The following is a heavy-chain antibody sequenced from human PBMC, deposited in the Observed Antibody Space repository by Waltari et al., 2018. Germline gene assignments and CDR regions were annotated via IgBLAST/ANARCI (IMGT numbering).Heavy chain of an antibody. D-gene: IGHD6-19*01. CDR2: INHSGST. CDR1: GGSFSGYY. CDR3: ARTQPLPHYSSGWYYY. J-gene: IGHJ4*02. V-gene: IGHV4-34*01. Sequence: QVQLQQWGAGLLKPSETLSLTCAVYGGSFSGYYWSWIRRLPGKGLEWIGEINHSGSTNSYPTVKSRVTASVDTSMNQFTLKVSSVPAAETAVYYGARTQPLPHYSSGWYYYWGQGTLVTVSS.